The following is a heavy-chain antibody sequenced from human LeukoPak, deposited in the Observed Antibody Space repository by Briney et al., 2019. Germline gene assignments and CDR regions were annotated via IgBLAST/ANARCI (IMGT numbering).Heavy chain of an antibody. Sequence: GGSLRLSCAASGFTISDYYMSWVRQAPGKGLEWVSYISSSGSTIYYADSVKGRFTISRDNAKNSLYLQMNSLRAEDTAVYYCARDARYCSSTSCSKNWFDPWGQGTLVTVSS. V-gene: IGHV3-11*04. CDR3: ARDARYCSSTSCSKNWFDP. CDR1: GFTISDYY. J-gene: IGHJ5*02. D-gene: IGHD2-2*01. CDR2: ISSSGSTI.